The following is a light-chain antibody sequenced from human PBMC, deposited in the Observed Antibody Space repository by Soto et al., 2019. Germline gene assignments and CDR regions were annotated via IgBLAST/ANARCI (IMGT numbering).Light chain of an antibody. V-gene: IGKV1-5*01. CDR1: QSIGKW. J-gene: IGKJ1*01. CDR3: QQYNNYQWT. Sequence: DIQMTQSPSTLSASVVDRVTITCRASQSIGKWLAWYQQRPGKAPKLLIYDASSLESGVPSRFSGSGSGTEFTLTISSLQPDDFATYYCQQYNNYQWTCGQGTKVDIK. CDR2: DAS.